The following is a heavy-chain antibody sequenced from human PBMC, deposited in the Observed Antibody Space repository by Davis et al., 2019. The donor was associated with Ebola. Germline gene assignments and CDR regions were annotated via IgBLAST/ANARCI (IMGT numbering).Heavy chain of an antibody. V-gene: IGHV4-61*01. CDR2: IYYLGST. D-gene: IGHD5-12*01. CDR3: ARGVDIVATIHSSYYYYGMDV. Sequence: SETLSLTCTVSGGSVTSGNYYWSWIRQPPGKGLEWIGYIYYLGSTNYNPSLKSRVTVSLDTSKKQFSLNLSSVTAADTAVYYCARGVDIVATIHSSYYYYGMDVWGKGTTVTVSS. J-gene: IGHJ6*04. CDR1: GGSVTSGNYY.